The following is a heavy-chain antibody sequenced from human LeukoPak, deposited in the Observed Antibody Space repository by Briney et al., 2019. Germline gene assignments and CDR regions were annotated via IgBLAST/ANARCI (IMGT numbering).Heavy chain of an antibody. Sequence: ASVKVSCKASGYSFPNYGISWVRQAPGQGLEWMGWISAYNGDTNHAQKFQGRVTMTTDTSTSAAYMELRSLRSDDTAVYYCARHTLYGSGSYYVYYFDYWGQGTLVTVSS. V-gene: IGHV1-18*01. J-gene: IGHJ4*02. CDR3: ARHTLYGSGSYYVYYFDY. CDR1: GYSFPNYG. D-gene: IGHD3-10*01. CDR2: ISAYNGDT.